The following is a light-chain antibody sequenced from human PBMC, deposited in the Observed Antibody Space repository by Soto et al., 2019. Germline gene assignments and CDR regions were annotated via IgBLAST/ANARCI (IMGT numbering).Light chain of an antibody. CDR1: QGINNW. CDR3: QQYNSYWT. J-gene: IGKJ1*01. CDR2: TAS. V-gene: IGKV1-12*01. Sequence: DIHMTQSPSSFSASVLDIVVMTFRASQGINNWLAWYQQKPGKAPKLLIYTASSLQSGVPSRFSGSGSGTDFTLTISSLQTEDFATYYCQQYNSYWTFGQGTKVDIK.